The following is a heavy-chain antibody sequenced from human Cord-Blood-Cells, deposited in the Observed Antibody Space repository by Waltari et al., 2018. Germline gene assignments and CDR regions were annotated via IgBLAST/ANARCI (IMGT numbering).Heavy chain of an antibody. CDR1: GFTFSSYW. CDR3: ARDGELGIRGGFDY. Sequence: EVQLVESGGGLVQPGGSLRLSCAASGFTFSSYWMHWVRQAPGKGLVWDARNKSEGSGTSYADSGKGRFTIARDNSKNTLYLKMNSRRAEDTAGYYCARDGELGIRGGFDYWGQGTLVTVSS. J-gene: IGHJ4*02. D-gene: IGHD7-27*01. CDR2: NKSEGSGT. V-gene: IGHV3-74*01.